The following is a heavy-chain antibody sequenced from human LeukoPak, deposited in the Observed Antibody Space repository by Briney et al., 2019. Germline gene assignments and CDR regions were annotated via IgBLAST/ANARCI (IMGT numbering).Heavy chain of an antibody. Sequence: GASVKVSCKASGYTFTSYDINWVRQAPGQGLEWMGGIIPIFGTANYAQKFQGRVTITADESTSTAYMELSSLRSEDTAVYYCAGKTMVRGALDYWGQGTLVTVSS. V-gene: IGHV1-69*13. J-gene: IGHJ4*02. D-gene: IGHD3-10*01. CDR3: AGKTMVRGALDY. CDR2: IIPIFGTA. CDR1: GYTFTSYD.